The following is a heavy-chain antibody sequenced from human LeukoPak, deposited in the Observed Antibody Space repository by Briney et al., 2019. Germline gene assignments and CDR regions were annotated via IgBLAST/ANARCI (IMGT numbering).Heavy chain of an antibody. CDR3: ARVQYSYGYSYYFDY. V-gene: IGHV3-21*01. CDR2: ISSSSSYI. J-gene: IGHJ4*02. D-gene: IGHD5-18*01. CDR1: GFTFSSYS. Sequence: GGSLRLSCAASGFTFSSYSMYWVRQAPGKGLEWVSSISSSSSYIYYADSVKGRFTISRDNAKNSLYLQMNSLRAEDTAVYYCARVQYSYGYSYYFDYWGQGTLVTVSS.